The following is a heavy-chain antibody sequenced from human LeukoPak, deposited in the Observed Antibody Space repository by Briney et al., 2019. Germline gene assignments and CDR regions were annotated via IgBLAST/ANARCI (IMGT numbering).Heavy chain of an antibody. J-gene: IGHJ5*01. Sequence: GGSLRLSCAASGFSFSNFAMTWVRQAPGKGLEWVAFTRPDGSNKHYGDSVQGRFTISRDNSRNTLYLQMNSLRVEDTAMYYCAKDWSTDWSNWFDSWGPGSLVTVSS. CDR2: TRPDGSNK. D-gene: IGHD3-3*01. V-gene: IGHV3-30*02. CDR3: AKDWSTDWSNWFDS. CDR1: GFSFSNFA.